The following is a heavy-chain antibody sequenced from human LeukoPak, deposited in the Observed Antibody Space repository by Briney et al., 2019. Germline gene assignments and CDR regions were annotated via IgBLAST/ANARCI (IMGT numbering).Heavy chain of an antibody. CDR2: IYYSGST. CDR1: GGSISSYY. V-gene: IGHV4-59*01. J-gene: IGHJ4*02. D-gene: IGHD2-2*03. Sequence: SETLSLTCTVSGGSISSYYWSWIRQPPGKGLEWIGYIYYSGSTNYNPSLKSRVTISVDTSKNQFSLKLSSVTAADTAVYYCARAPVPVGSDYWGQGTLVTVSS. CDR3: ARAPVPVGSDY.